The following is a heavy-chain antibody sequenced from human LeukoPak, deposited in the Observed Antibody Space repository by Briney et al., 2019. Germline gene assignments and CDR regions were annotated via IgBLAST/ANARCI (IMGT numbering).Heavy chain of an antibody. D-gene: IGHD6-13*01. V-gene: IGHV1-69*05. Sequence: SVKVSCKASGGTFSSYAISWVRQAPGQGLEWMGRIIPIFGTANYAQKFQGRVTITTDESTSTAYMELSSLRSEDTAVYYCARDLEVPEYSSSWLPFDYWGQGALVTVSS. CDR3: ARDLEVPEYSSSWLPFDY. CDR1: GGTFSSYA. J-gene: IGHJ4*02. CDR2: IIPIFGTA.